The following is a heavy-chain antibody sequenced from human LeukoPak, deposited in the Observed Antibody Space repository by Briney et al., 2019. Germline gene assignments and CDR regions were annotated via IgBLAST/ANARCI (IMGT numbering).Heavy chain of an antibody. CDR3: ARDQDDILTGYSTYFDY. V-gene: IGHV3-21*01. CDR2: ISSSSSYI. D-gene: IGHD3-9*01. J-gene: IGHJ4*02. Sequence: PGGSLRLSCAASGFTFSSYSMNWVRQAPGKGLDWVSSISSSSSYIYYADSVKGRFTISRDNAKNSLYLQMNSLRAEDTAVYYCARDQDDILTGYSTYFDYWGQGTLVTVSS. CDR1: GFTFSSYS.